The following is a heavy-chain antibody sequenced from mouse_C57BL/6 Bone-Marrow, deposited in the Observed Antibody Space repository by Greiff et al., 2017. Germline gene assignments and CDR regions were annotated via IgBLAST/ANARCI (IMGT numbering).Heavy chain of an antibody. CDR1: GYTFTSYW. D-gene: IGHD2-3*01. J-gene: IGHJ2*01. CDR2: INPSNGGT. Sequence: VQLQQPGTELVKPGASVKLSCKASGYTFTSYWMHWVKQRPGQGLEWIGNINPSNGGTNYNEKFKSKATLTVDKSSSTAYMQLSSLTSEDSAVYYCARSALIYDGHFDYWGQGTTLTVSS. CDR3: ARSALIYDGHFDY. V-gene: IGHV1-53*01.